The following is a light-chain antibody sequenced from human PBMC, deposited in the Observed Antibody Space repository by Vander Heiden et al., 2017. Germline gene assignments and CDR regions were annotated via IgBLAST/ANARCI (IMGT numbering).Light chain of an antibody. CDR2: AAS. CDR1: QSIHDY. J-gene: IGKJ1*01. CDR3: QQSYSTPKT. Sequence: DIQMTQSPSSLSASVGDRVTITCRASQSIHDYLNWYQHKPGKAPKLLIYAASRLQSGVPSRFSGGGSGTDFTLTIDTLQTEDFATYYCQQSYSTPKTFGQGTKVEIK. V-gene: IGKV1-39*01.